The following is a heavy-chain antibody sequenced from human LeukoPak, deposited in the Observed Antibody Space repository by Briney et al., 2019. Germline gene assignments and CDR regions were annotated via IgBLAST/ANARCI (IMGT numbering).Heavy chain of an antibody. J-gene: IGHJ4*02. CDR1: GDSITSSSYY. Sequence: SQTLSLTCTVSGDSITSSSYYWSWIRQPAGKGLEWIGRIYTSGNTYYNPSLKSRVTISVDTSKNQFSLKLNSVTAADTAVYYCARAGYGDSDFDYWGQGTLVTVSS. CDR2: IYTSGNT. V-gene: IGHV4-61*02. D-gene: IGHD4-17*01. CDR3: ARAGYGDSDFDY.